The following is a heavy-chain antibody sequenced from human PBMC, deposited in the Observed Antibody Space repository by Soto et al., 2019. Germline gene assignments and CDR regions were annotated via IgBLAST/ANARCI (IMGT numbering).Heavy chain of an antibody. CDR1: GGSFINYS. D-gene: IGHD3-3*01. V-gene: IGHV4-34*01. Sequence: HVQLHQWGAGLLKPSETLSLTCAVYGGSFINYSYSWIRKAPGKGLAWIGEVNHSGKTDYNPSLKRRGTISVETSKNQFSLKLISVTAADPAVYYCAAMYYDFWSATLNSAYWGQGTPVTVSS. CDR2: VNHSGKT. J-gene: IGHJ4*02. CDR3: AAMYYDFWSATLNSAY.